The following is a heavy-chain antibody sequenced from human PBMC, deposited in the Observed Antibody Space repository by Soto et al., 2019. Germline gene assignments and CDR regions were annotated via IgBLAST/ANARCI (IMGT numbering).Heavy chain of an antibody. D-gene: IGHD3-3*01. CDR2: ISGSGAGT. Sequence: GGSLRLSCAASGFTFSTSAMSWVRQAPGRGLEWVSGISGSGAGTYYADSVKGRFTTSRDNSKNTLYLQMSGLRAEDTAVYFCAKGPTIFGAVISFDYYYGMYVWGQGTLVTVSS. CDR3: AKGPTIFGAVISFDYYYGMYV. CDR1: GFTFSTSA. V-gene: IGHV3-23*01. J-gene: IGHJ6*02.